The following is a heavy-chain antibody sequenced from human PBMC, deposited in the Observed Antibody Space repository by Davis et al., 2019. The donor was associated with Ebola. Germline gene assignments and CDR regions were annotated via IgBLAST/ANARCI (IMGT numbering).Heavy chain of an antibody. CDR1: GGSVSSGG. J-gene: IGHJ4*02. CDR2: IYHSGTT. CDR3: ARESDYGGNLDY. V-gene: IGHV4-30-2*01. D-gene: IGHD4-23*01. Sequence: MPSETLSLTCAVSGGSVSSGGWSWIRQPPGKGLEWIGYIYHSGTTYYNPSLKSRVTISVDTSKNQFSLKLSSVTAADTAVYYCARESDYGGNLDYWGQGTLVTVSS.